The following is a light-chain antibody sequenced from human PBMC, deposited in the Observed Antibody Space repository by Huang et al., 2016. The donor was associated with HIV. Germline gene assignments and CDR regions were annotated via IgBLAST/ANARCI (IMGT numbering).Light chain of an antibody. CDR2: DAS. CDR3: QQYNDWPPLT. CDR1: HSVESD. V-gene: IGKV3-15*01. Sequence: EIEMTQSPATLSGSPGERATLSCRASHSVESDLAWYQQKPGQAPRLLIYDASTRATGISAKFNGTGSGTEFSLSITNLQSEDFAVYYCQQYNDWPPLTFGGGTKVEI. J-gene: IGKJ4*01.